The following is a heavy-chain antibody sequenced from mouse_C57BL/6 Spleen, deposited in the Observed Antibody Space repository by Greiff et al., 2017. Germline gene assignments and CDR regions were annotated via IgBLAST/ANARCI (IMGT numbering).Heavy chain of an antibody. V-gene: IGHV3-6*01. Sequence: EVQLQESGPGLVKPSQSLSLTCSVTGYSITSGYYWNWIRQFPGNKLEWMGYISYDGSNNYNPSLKNLISITRDTSKNQFFLKLNSVTTEDTATYYCAREAAYFDYWGAGATLTVSS. D-gene: IGHD3-3*01. CDR1: GYSITSGYY. CDR3: AREAAYFDY. J-gene: IGHJ2*01. CDR2: ISYDGSN.